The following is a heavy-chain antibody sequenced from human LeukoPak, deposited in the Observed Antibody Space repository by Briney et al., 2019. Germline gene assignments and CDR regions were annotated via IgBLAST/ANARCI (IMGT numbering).Heavy chain of an antibody. V-gene: IGHV3-23*01. CDR3: ARDGIGSGYYNY. CDR2: ISDSGGRT. J-gene: IGHJ4*02. D-gene: IGHD3-22*01. Sequence: GGSLRLSCAASGFSFSSYALSWVRQAPGRGLEWVLAISDSGGRTYDADFVKGRFTISRDNSENTLFLQMNSLRVEDTAVYYCARDGIGSGYYNYWGQGTLATVSS. CDR1: GFSFSSYA.